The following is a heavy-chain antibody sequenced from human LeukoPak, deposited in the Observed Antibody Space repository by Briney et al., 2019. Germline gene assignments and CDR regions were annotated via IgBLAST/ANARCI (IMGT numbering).Heavy chain of an antibody. CDR3: TRHKCSGIYCPFDY. CDR2: IYYSGTT. D-gene: IGHD2-15*01. J-gene: IGHJ4*02. CDR1: GDSISSASYF. Sequence: SETLSLTCTASGDSISSASYFWGWIRQPPGKGLEWIATIYYSGTTYYNPSLKSRVTISVDTSKNQFSLKLSSVSASDTAVYYCTRHKCSGIYCPFDYWGQGTLVTASS. V-gene: IGHV4-39*01.